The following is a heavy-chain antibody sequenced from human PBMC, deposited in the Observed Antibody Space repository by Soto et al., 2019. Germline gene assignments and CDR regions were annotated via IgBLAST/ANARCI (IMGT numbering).Heavy chain of an antibody. Sequence: QVQLVQSGAEVKKPGASVKVSCKASGYTFSTYYIHWVRQAPGQGLEWMGLINPSGGNTNLAHKFQDRVTMTRDTSTSTVYMELSSLRSEDTAVYYCAREQGGFYGSGSYFMDDYWGQGTLVTVSS. D-gene: IGHD3-10*01. CDR2: INPSGGNT. V-gene: IGHV1-46*01. CDR3: AREQGGFYGSGSYFMDDY. CDR1: GYTFSTYY. J-gene: IGHJ4*02.